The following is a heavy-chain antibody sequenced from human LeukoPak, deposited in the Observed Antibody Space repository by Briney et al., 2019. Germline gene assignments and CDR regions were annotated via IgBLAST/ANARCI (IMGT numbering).Heavy chain of an antibody. D-gene: IGHD3-22*01. J-gene: IGHJ4*02. Sequence: ASVKVSCKASRYTFTNYGISWVRQAPGQGLEWMGWISGYNDNTKYAQKLQGRVTMTTDTSMSTAYMELRSLRSDDTAVYYCARNSYDNSGYYYFDYWGQGTLVTVSS. CDR2: ISGYNDNT. CDR1: RYTFTNYG. V-gene: IGHV1-18*01. CDR3: ARNSYDNSGYYYFDY.